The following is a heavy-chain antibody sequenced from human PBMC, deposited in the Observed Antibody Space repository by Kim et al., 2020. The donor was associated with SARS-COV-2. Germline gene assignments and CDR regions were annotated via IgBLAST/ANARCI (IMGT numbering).Heavy chain of an antibody. CDR3: ARDPPRCYSCFDY. Sequence: SQTLSLTCAISGDSVSSNGVTWNWIRQSPSRGLEWLGRTYYRSKWNNDYAASVKSRIIINADIPKNQISPQLDSVTPDDTAIYYCARDPPRCYSCFDYWGQGTLVTVSS. J-gene: IGHJ4*02. CDR1: GDSVSSNGVT. CDR2: TYYRSKWNN. D-gene: IGHD2-21*01. V-gene: IGHV6-1*01.